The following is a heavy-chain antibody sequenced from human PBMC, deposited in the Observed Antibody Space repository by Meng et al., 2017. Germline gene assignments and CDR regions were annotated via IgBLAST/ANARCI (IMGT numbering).Heavy chain of an antibody. CDR2: IYSGGST. CDR3: ARDSSSGWYHNY. J-gene: IGHJ4*02. Sequence: EVQLAETGVGLIQLGGSLRLSCTASGFSVTTSYMSWGRQAPGKGLEWVSVIYSGGSTYYADSVKGRFSISRDNSKNTLYLQMNSLRAEDTAVYFCARDSSSGWYHNYWGQGTLVTVSS. CDR1: GFSVTTSY. D-gene: IGHD6-19*01. V-gene: IGHV3-53*02.